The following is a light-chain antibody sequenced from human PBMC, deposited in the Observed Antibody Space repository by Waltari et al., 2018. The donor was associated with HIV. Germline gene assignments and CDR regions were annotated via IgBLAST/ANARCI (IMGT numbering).Light chain of an antibody. CDR3: QSADSSYTYPGVV. J-gene: IGLJ2*01. Sequence: SSELTQPPSVSVSPGQTDRITCSGDAWQKQYAYWYQQKPGQAPVLVIYKDSERPSGIPERFSGSSSGTTVTLTISGVQAEDEADYYCQSADSSYTYPGVVFGGGTKLTVL. CDR2: KDS. V-gene: IGLV3-25*03. CDR1: AWQKQY.